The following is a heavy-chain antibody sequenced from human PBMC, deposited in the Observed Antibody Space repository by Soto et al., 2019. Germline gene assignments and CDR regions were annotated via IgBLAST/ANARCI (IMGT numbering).Heavy chain of an antibody. Sequence: QLQLQESGSGLVKPSQTLSLTCAVSGGSISSGGYSWSWIRQPPGKGLDWIGYIYHSGSTYYNPSLXSXXTISVDRSTNQFSLKLSSVTDADTAVYYCARVPGPWGQGTLVTVSS. CDR3: ARVPGP. J-gene: IGHJ5*02. CDR2: IYHSGST. CDR1: GGSISSGGYS. V-gene: IGHV4-30-2*01.